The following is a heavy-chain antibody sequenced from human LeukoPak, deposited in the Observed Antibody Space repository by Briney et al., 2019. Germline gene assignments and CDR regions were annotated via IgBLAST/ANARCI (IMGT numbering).Heavy chain of an antibody. J-gene: IGHJ4*02. Sequence: SVKVSCKASGGTFSSYAISWVRQAPRQGLEWMGGIIPIFGTANYAQKFQGRVTITADESTSTAYMELSSLRSEDTAVYYCARPDPHYYDNSGYYYGFDFWGQGTLVTVSS. CDR3: ARPDPHYYDNSGYYYGFDF. V-gene: IGHV1-69*13. CDR1: GGTFSSYA. D-gene: IGHD3-22*01. CDR2: IIPIFGTA.